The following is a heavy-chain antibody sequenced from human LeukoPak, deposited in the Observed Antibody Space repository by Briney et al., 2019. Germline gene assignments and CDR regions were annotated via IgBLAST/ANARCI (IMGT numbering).Heavy chain of an antibody. Sequence: GGSLRLSCAASGFTFSSYGMHWVRQAPGKGLEWVAVIWYDGSNKYYADSVKGRFTISRDNSKNTLYLQMNSLRAEDTVVYYCAKAQDTAMALDYWGQGTLVTVSS. CDR3: AKAQDTAMALDY. CDR2: IWYDGSNK. D-gene: IGHD5-18*01. J-gene: IGHJ4*02. V-gene: IGHV3-33*06. CDR1: GFTFSSYG.